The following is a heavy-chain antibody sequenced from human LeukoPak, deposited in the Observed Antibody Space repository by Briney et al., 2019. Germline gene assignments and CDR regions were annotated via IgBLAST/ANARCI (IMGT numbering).Heavy chain of an antibody. CDR1: GFTFSSYA. D-gene: IGHD3-3*01. V-gene: IGHV3-23*01. Sequence: GGSLRLSCAASGFTFSSYAMSWVRQAPGKGLEWVSAISGSGGSTYYADSVKGRFTISRDNSKNTLYLQMNSLRAEDTAVYYCAKVSPYYDFWRISSDYYYGMDVWGQGTTVTVSS. CDR2: ISGSGGST. J-gene: IGHJ6*02. CDR3: AKVSPYYDFWRISSDYYYGMDV.